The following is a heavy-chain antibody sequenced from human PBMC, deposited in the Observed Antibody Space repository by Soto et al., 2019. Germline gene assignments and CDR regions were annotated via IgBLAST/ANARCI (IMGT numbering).Heavy chain of an antibody. J-gene: IGHJ6*02. CDR2: IYYSGST. Sequence: QVQLQESGPGLVKPSETLSLTCTVSGGSISSYYWRWIRQPPGKGLEWIGYIYYSGSTNYNPSLTSRVTISVDTSKNQFPLKLSSVTAADTAVYYCARGRQLVSVFSQAWGMDVWGQGTTVTVSS. CDR3: ARGRQLVSVFSQAWGMDV. D-gene: IGHD6-6*01. V-gene: IGHV4-59*01. CDR1: GGSISSYY.